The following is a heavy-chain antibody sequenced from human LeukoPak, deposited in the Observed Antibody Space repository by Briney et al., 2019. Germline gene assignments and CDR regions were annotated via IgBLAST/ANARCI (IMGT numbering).Heavy chain of an antibody. CDR2: ISGSGGST. Sequence: GGSLRLSCAASGFTFSSYAMSWVRQAPGKGLEWVSAISGSGGSTYYADSVKGRFTISRDNAKNSLYLQMNSLRAEDTAVYYCARGCIAVAGCYFDYWGQGTLVTVSS. V-gene: IGHV3-23*01. J-gene: IGHJ4*02. CDR1: GFTFSSYA. D-gene: IGHD6-19*01. CDR3: ARGCIAVAGCYFDY.